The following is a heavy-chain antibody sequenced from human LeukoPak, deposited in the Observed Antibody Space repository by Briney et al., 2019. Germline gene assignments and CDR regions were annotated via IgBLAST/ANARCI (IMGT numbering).Heavy chain of an antibody. CDR3: ARDLRGDYSKSGSWFDP. J-gene: IGHJ5*02. D-gene: IGHD4-11*01. V-gene: IGHV4-31*03. CDR1: GGSISSGGYY. Sequence: SETLSLTCTVSGGSISSGGYYWSWIRQHPGKGLEWIGYIYYSGSTYYNPSLKSRVTISVDTSKNQFSLELSSVTAADTAVYYCARDLRGDYSKSGSWFDPWGQGTLVTVSS. CDR2: IYYSGST.